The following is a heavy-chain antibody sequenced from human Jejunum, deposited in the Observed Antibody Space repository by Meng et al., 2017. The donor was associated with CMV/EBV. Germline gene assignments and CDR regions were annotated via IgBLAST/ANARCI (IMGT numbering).Heavy chain of an antibody. CDR1: NGSISSGHYY. D-gene: IGHD1-26*01. CDR3: TRDNLSGSYYFDY. CDR2: LYTSGST. J-gene: IGHJ4*02. Sequence: HLQASGPGLVKPSQTLSLHCAVSNGSISSGHYYWRWIRQPAGKGLEWIGRLYTSGSTTYNPSLKSRVTMSVDTSKNQFSLKLSSVTAADTAVYYCTRDNLSGSYYFDYWGQGTLVTVSS. V-gene: IGHV4-61*02.